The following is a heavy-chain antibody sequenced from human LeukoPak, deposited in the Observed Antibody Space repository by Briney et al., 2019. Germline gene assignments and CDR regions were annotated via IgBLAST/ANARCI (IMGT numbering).Heavy chain of an antibody. CDR3: ARTPPLYYYGSGSGFDY. Sequence: SETLSLTCAVYGGSFSGYYWSWIRQPPGKGLEWIGEINHSGSTNYNPSLKSRVTISVDTSKNQFSLKLSSVTAADTAVYYCARTPPLYYYGSGSGFDYWGQGTTVTVSS. CDR1: GGSFSGYY. V-gene: IGHV4-34*01. CDR2: INHSGST. D-gene: IGHD3-10*01. J-gene: IGHJ4*03.